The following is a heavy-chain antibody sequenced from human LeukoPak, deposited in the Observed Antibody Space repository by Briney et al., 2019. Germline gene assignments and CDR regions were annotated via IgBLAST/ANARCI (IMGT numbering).Heavy chain of an antibody. CDR2: ISYDGSNK. CDR3: AKDGEGIVVVPAAMLGY. J-gene: IGHJ4*02. D-gene: IGHD2-2*01. Sequence: PGRSLRLSCAASGFTFSSYGMHWVRQAPGKGLEWVAVISYDGSNKYYADSVKSRFTISRDNSKNTLYLQMNSLRAEDTAVYYCAKDGEGIVVVPAAMLGYWGQGTLVTVSS. CDR1: GFTFSSYG. V-gene: IGHV3-30*18.